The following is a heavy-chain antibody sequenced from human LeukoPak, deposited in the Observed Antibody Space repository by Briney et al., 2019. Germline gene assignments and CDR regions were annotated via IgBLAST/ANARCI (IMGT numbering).Heavy chain of an antibody. D-gene: IGHD6-13*01. CDR2: IYSGGST. Sequence: GGSLRLSCAASGFTVSSNYMGWVRQAPGKGLEWVSLIYSGGSTYYADSVKGRFTISRDNSKNTLHLQMNTLRAEDTAVYYCASRIETAGSVDYWGQGTLVTVSS. J-gene: IGHJ4*02. CDR3: ASRIETAGSVDY. V-gene: IGHV3-53*01. CDR1: GFTVSSNY.